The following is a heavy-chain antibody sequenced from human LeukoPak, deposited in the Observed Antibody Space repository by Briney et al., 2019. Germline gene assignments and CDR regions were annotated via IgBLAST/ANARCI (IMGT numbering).Heavy chain of an antibody. CDR3: ARSGDNYYYHYMDV. D-gene: IGHD1-26*01. J-gene: IGHJ6*03. CDR1: GFTFSSYG. V-gene: IGHV3-33*05. CDR2: ISYDGSNK. Sequence: GGSLRLSCAASGFTFSSYGMHWVRQAPGKGLEWVAVISYDGSNKYYADSVKGRFTISRDNAKNSLYLQMNSLRVEDTAVYYCARSGDNYYYHYMDVWGKGTTVTVSS.